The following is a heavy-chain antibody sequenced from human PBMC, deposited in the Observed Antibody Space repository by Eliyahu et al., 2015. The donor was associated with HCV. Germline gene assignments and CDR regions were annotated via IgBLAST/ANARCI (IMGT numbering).Heavy chain of an antibody. CDR1: GFTFXXHX. CDR2: IRDRPNRYTT. V-gene: IGHV3-72*01. D-gene: IGHD5-12*01. Sequence: EVQLLESGGGLVQPGXSLRLSCVASGFTFXXHXMXWVRQAXGEGLEWVGRIRDRPNRYTTEYAASVKDRFIISRDDSRNSLYLQIYSLKTEDTAMYYCTRAGYGKGLDLWGQGTLVTVSS. CDR3: TRAGYGKGLDL. J-gene: IGHJ5*02.